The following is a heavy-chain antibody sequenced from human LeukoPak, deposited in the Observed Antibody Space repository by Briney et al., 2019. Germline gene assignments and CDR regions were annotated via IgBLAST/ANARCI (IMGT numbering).Heavy chain of an antibody. J-gene: IGHJ4*02. CDR2: IRYDGSNK. CDR1: GFTFSSYG. CDR3: AKSVPAIRGEIDY. D-gene: IGHD3-10*01. V-gene: IGHV3-30*02. Sequence: GGSLRLSCAASGFTFSSYGMHWVRQAPGKGLEWVAFIRYDGSNKNYVDSVKGRLTISRDNSKNTLYLQMNSLRAEDTAVYYCAKSVPAIRGEIDYWGQGTLVTVSS.